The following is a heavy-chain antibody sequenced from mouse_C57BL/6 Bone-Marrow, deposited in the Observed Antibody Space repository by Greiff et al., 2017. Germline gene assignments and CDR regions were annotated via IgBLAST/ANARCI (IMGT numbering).Heavy chain of an antibody. J-gene: IGHJ2*01. CDR1: GISITTGNYR. Sequence: DVQLQESGPGLVKPSQTVFLTCTVTGISITTGNYRWSWLRQFPGNKLEWIGNIYYSGTTSYNPSTTSPTTTIRDTPKNQFFLDMISLTSENTAAYYCARYHCHYDALLDYWGQGTTLTVSS. CDR2: IYYSGTT. D-gene: IGHD1-2*01. CDR3: ARYHCHYDALLDY. V-gene: IGHV3-5*01.